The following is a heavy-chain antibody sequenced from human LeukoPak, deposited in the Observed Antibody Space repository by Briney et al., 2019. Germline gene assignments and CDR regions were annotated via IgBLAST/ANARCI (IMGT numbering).Heavy chain of an antibody. CDR3: ARGVTARDSYDI. CDR1: GFTFTDFG. V-gene: IGHV1-18*01. CDR2: ISTYDVDT. D-gene: IGHD2-21*02. J-gene: IGHJ3*02. Sequence: ASVTVSCKVSGFTFTDFGVSWVRRAPGQGLEWMGWISTYDVDTKYAQKFQGRVTMTTDTSTSTAYMDLRSLRSDDTAVYYCARGVTARDSYDIWGQGTMLIVSS.